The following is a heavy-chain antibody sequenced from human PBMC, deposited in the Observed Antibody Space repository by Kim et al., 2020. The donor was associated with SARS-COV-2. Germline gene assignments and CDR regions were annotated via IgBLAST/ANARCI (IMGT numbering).Heavy chain of an antibody. D-gene: IGHD2-15*01. CDR1: GFTFSSYA. Sequence: GGSLRLSCAASGFTFSSYAMSWVRQAPGKGLEWVSAISGVGGSTYYADSVKGRFTISRDNSKNTLYLQVNSLRAEDTAVYYCAKSPRIAVAAFSWGQGTLVTVSS. CDR2: ISGVGGST. V-gene: IGHV3-23*01. J-gene: IGHJ4*02. CDR3: AKSPRIAVAAFS.